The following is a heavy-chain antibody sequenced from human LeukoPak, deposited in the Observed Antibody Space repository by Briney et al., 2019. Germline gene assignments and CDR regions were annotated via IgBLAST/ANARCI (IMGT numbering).Heavy chain of an antibody. CDR2: ISDTGDST. Sequence: GGSLRLSCAASGFTFSRYGMNWVRQAPGKGLEWVSTISDTGDSTYYADSVKGRFTISRDNSENILYLQMNGLRAEDTAIYFCATGAYCDHWGQGTLVTVSS. CDR1: GFTFSRYG. J-gene: IGHJ4*02. CDR3: ATGAYCDH. V-gene: IGHV3-23*01.